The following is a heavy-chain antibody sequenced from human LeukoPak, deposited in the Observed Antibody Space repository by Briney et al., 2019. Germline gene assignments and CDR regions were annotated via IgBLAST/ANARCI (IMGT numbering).Heavy chain of an antibody. D-gene: IGHD2-15*01. Sequence: ASVKVSCKASGYTFINDVMHWVRQAPGQRLEWMGWINAGNGDTKYSQNFQGRVTVTSDTSAATAYVELSSLTSEDTAVYYCARERWHCRVNCYSVYYYALDVWGQGTTVTVSS. J-gene: IGHJ6*02. CDR1: GYTFINDV. V-gene: IGHV1-3*01. CDR3: ARERWHCRVNCYSVYYYALDV. CDR2: INAGNGDT.